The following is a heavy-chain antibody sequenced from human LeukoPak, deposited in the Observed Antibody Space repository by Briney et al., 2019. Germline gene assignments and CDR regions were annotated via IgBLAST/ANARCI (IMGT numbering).Heavy chain of an antibody. J-gene: IGHJ6*03. CDR3: GKSTVGRYNYYMDV. CDR1: GFSFDDYA. D-gene: IGHD3-10*01. Sequence: PGGSLRLSCVASGFSFDDYAMHWVRQAPGKGLEWVSGVSWDGNNIGYADSVKGRLTISRDNAKNSPYLQMNSLRAEDTALYYCGKSTVGRYNYYMDVWGKGTTVTVSS. CDR2: VSWDGNNI. V-gene: IGHV3-9*01.